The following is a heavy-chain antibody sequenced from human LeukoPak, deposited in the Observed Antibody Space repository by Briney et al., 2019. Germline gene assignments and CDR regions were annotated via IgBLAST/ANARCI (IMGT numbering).Heavy chain of an antibody. CDR1: GGSISNYY. CDR3: ARTFQDDGSGYYCYYGMDV. D-gene: IGHD3-22*01. V-gene: IGHV4-59*01. Sequence: ASETLSLTCTVSGGSISNYYWSWIRQPPGRGLEWIGYIYYRGSINYNPSLRSRVTLSVDTSKNQFSLKLSSVTAADTAVYYCARTFQDDGSGYYCYYGMDVWGHGTTVTVSS. CDR2: IYYRGSI. J-gene: IGHJ6*02.